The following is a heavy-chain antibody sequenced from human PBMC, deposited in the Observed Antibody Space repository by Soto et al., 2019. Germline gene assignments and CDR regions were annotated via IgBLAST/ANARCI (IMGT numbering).Heavy chain of an antibody. J-gene: IGHJ4*02. CDR1: GGTFYTYT. D-gene: IGHD5-18*01. CDR2: ITPIYRTT. Sequence: QVQLVQSGAEVRKPGSSVQVSCKASGGTFYTYTFSWVRQAPGQGLEWMGSITPIYRTTNYAEKFQGRLKVTADGSTNTAYMELNSLTSEDTAVYYCARIPRYSFPTSDDLDSWGQGTLVTVSS. CDR3: ARIPRYSFPTSDDLDS. V-gene: IGHV1-69*15.